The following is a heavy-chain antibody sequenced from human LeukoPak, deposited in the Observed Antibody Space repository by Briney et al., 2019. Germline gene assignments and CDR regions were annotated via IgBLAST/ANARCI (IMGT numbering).Heavy chain of an antibody. CDR2: INHSGST. V-gene: IGHV4-34*01. J-gene: IGHJ4*02. CDR3: ARGKTQDSSGYYYGY. CDR1: GGSFSGYY. Sequence: SETLSLTCAVYGGSFSGYYWSWIRQPPGKGLEWIGEINHSGSTNYNPSLKSRVTISVDTSKNQFSLKLSSVTAADTAVYYCARGKTQDSSGYYYGYWGQGTLVTASS. D-gene: IGHD3-22*01.